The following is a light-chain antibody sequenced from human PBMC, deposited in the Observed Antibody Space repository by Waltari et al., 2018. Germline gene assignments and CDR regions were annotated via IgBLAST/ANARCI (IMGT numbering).Light chain of an antibody. CDR2: STN. CDR1: SGSVSTSDY. J-gene: IGLJ3*02. V-gene: IGLV8-61*01. CDR3: VLYGGNGIWV. Sequence: QTVVTQEPAFSVSPGGTITLPCALTSGSVSTSDYPSWYQQTPGQAPRTLIYSTNSRSSGVPDRFSGSIIGNKAALTITGAQADDESDYYCVLYGGNGIWVFGGGTRLTVL.